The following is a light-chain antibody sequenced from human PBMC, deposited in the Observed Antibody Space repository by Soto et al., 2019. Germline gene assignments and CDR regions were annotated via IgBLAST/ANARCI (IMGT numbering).Light chain of an antibody. CDR3: QQYGSSPLT. Sequence: EIVLTQSPGTLSLSPGERATLSCRASQSVSSSYLAWYQQRPGQAPRLLIYGASSRATGIPDRFSGSGSGTDFTLTISSLEPEDFAVYYCQQYGSSPLTFGGGAKVVIK. J-gene: IGKJ4*01. CDR1: QSVSSSY. CDR2: GAS. V-gene: IGKV3-20*01.